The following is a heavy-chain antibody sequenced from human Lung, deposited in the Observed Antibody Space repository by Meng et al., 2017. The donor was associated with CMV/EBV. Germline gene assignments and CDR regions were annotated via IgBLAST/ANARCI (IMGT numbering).Heavy chain of an antibody. V-gene: IGHV4-61*01. CDR3: ARFLDSWFYFDS. D-gene: IGHD6-13*01. Sequence: SXTXSLXXTVSGGSVSSGSYYWSWIRQPPGKGLEWIGYVHYSGSTNYNPSLKSRVTISLDTSKNQFSLRLSSVTAADTAVYFCARFLDSWFYFDSWVQGTXVTVAS. J-gene: IGHJ4*02. CDR1: GGSVSSGSYY. CDR2: VHYSGST.